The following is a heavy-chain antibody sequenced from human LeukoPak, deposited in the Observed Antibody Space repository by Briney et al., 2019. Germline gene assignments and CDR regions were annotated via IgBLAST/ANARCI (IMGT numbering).Heavy chain of an antibody. CDR1: GFTFTTFG. J-gene: IGHJ5*02. Sequence: ASVKVSCKASGFTFTTFGFTWARQAPGQGLEWIGWISGYNGDTNYAQNFQGRVTMTTDTSTGTAYMELTSLRSDDTAIYYCARVTMIVLSMNPPDNWFDPWGQGTLVIVSS. V-gene: IGHV1-18*01. D-gene: IGHD3-22*01. CDR2: ISGYNGDT. CDR3: ARVTMIVLSMNPPDNWFDP.